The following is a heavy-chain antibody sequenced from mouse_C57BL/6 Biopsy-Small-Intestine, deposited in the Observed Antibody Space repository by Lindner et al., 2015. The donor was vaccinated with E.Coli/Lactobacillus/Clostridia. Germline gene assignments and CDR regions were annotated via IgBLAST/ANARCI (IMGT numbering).Heavy chain of an antibody. CDR2: INTYNGLT. CDR1: GYTFIRYN. D-gene: IGHD3-2*01. Sequence: SVKVSCKTSGYTFIRYNINWVRQAPGQGLEWLGWINTYNGLTKYAQQLQGRVSLTTETSANTVHMDLRNLRSDDTGLYYCARELLQRDSGGWYSWAFDEWGQGTQVAVSS. V-gene: IGHV1-20*01. CDR3: ARELLQRDSGGWYSWAFDE. J-gene: IGHJ3*02.